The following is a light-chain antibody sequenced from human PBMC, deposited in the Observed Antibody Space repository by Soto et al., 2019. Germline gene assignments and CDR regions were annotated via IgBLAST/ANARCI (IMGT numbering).Light chain of an antibody. Sequence: QSVLTQPPSASGSPGRAVTISCTGTSRDIGGYDFVSWYQVRPGEAPQLIIYNVNGRPSGVPRRFPGSKSGNTASLTVSGLQAVDVADYYCSSYSDTKICVFGTGTKVTVL. CDR3: SSYSDTKICV. J-gene: IGLJ1*01. CDR1: SRDIGGYDF. V-gene: IGLV2-8*01. CDR2: NVN.